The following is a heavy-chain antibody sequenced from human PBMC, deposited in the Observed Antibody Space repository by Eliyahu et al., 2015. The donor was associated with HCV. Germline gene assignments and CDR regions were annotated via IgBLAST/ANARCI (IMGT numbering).Heavy chain of an antibody. V-gene: IGHV4-59*01. CDR3: ASGGGGIAVAGTGGWFDP. Sequence: QVQLQESGPGLVKPSETLSXTCTVXGGSITTYYWSWIRQPPGKGLEWIGYTHYSGSTNYNPPLKSRVTISLDTSKNQFSLNLTSVTAADTAVYYCASGGGGIAVAGTGGWFDPWGQGTLVTVSS. CDR1: GGSITTYY. J-gene: IGHJ5*02. D-gene: IGHD6-19*01. CDR2: THYSGST.